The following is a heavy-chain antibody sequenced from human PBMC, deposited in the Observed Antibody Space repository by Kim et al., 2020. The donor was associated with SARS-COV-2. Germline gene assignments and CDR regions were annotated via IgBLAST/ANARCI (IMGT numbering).Heavy chain of an antibody. J-gene: IGHJ4*02. CDR1: GYTFTSYD. D-gene: IGHD3-22*01. CDR3: ARVTRRYYYDSSGYSPEESFDY. V-gene: IGHV1-8*01. CDR2: MNPNSGNT. Sequence: ASVKVSCKASGYTFTSYDINWVRQATGQGLEWMGWMNPNSGNTGYAQKFQGRVTMTRNTSISTAYMELSSLRSEDTAVYYCARVTRRYYYDSSGYSPEESFDYWGQGTLVTVSS.